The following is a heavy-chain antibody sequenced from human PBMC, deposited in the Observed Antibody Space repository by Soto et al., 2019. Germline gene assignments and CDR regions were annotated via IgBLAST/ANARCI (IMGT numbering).Heavy chain of an antibody. CDR3: ARVGPAHYYDSSGYYSPLDY. J-gene: IGHJ4*02. V-gene: IGHV1-69*01. D-gene: IGHD3-22*01. CDR1: GDTFSSYA. CDR2: IIPMFGTA. Sequence: QVQLVQSGAEVKKPGSSVKVSCKASGDTFSSYAINWVRQAPGQGLDGMGGIIPMFGTANYAQKFKGRVTITAGESTSTVYMELSSLRSEDTAVYYCARVGPAHYYDSSGYYSPLDYWGQGTLVTVSS.